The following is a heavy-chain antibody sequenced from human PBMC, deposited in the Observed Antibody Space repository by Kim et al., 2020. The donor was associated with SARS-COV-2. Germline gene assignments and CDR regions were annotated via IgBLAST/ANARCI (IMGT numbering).Heavy chain of an antibody. V-gene: IGHV3-33*01. D-gene: IGHD6-6*01. CDR1: GFTFSSYG. CDR2: IWYDGSNK. CDR3: ARDGGGSSSAEYYYYYGMDV. J-gene: IGHJ6*02. Sequence: GGSLRLSCAASGFTFSSYGMHWVRQAPGKGLEWVAVIWYDGSNKYYADSVKGRFTISRDNSKNTLYLQMNSLRAEDTAVYYCARDGGGSSSAEYYYYYGMDVWGQGTTVTVSS.